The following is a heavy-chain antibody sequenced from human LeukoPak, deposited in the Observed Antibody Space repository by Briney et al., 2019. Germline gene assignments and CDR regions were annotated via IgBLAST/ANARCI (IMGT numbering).Heavy chain of an antibody. J-gene: IGHJ4*02. CDR2: ISYDGNNK. Sequence: GRSLRLSCAASGFTFSSYAMHWVRQAPGKGLEWVAVISYDGNNKYFPDSVKGRFTISRDNSKNTLYLQMNSLRAEDTAVYYCASSPARVSDFDYWGQGTLVTVSS. CDR3: ASSPARVSDFDY. V-gene: IGHV3-30-3*01. D-gene: IGHD2-15*01. CDR1: GFTFSSYA.